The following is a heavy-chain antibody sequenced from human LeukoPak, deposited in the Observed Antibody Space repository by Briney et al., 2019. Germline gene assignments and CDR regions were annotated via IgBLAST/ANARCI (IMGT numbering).Heavy chain of an antibody. V-gene: IGHV1-69*05. J-gene: IGHJ5*02. D-gene: IGHD2-2*01. CDR1: GGTFSSYA. CDR3: ARGDQLSYAFDP. CDR2: IIPIFGTA. Sequence: SVKVSCKASGGTFSSYAISWVRQAPGQGLEWMGGIIPIFGTANYAQKFQGRVTMTRDTSTSTVYMELSSLRSEDTAVYYCARGDQLSYAFDPWGQGTLVTVSS.